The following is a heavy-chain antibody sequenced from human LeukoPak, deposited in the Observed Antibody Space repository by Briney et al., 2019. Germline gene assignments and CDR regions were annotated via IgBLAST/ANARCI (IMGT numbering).Heavy chain of an antibody. CDR1: GFTFSSNY. J-gene: IGHJ6*02. CDR3: ARDGTTSPYYYGMDV. V-gene: IGHV3-53*01. D-gene: IGHD1-7*01. CDR2: IYSGGST. Sequence: GGSLRLSCAASGFTFSSNYMSWVGQAPGKGVEGVAVIYSGGSTYYADSVKGRFTISRDNSKNTLYLQMNSLRAEDTAVYYCARDGTTSPYYYGMDVWGQGTTVTVSS.